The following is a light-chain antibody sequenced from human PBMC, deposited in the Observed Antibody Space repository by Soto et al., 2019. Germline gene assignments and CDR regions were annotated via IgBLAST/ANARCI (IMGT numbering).Light chain of an antibody. CDR2: EDT. CDR1: KLGQKY. CDR3: QAWDSSTGV. V-gene: IGLV3-1*01. Sequence: SYELTQPPSVSVSPGQTATIICSGDKLGQKYVSWYQQKPGQSPVLVIYEDTKRPSGIPERFSGSNFGNTATLSISGTQAMDEADYYCQAWDSSTGVFGGGTKLTVL. J-gene: IGLJ2*01.